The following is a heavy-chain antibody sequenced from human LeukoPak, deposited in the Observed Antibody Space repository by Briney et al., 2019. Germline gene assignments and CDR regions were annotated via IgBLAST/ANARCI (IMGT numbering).Heavy chain of an antibody. CDR1: GGSISSYY. V-gene: IGHV4-59*01. CDR3: ARDPY. CDR2: IYYSGST. J-gene: IGHJ4*02. Sequence: SETLSLTCTVFGGSISSYYWSWIRQPPGKGLEWIGYIYYSGSTNYNPSLKSRVTISVDTSKNQFSLKLSSVTAADTAVYYCARDPYWGQGTLVTVSS.